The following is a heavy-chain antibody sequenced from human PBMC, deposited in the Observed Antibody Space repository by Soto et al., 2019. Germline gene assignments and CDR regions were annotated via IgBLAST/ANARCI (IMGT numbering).Heavy chain of an antibody. Sequence: EVQLVESGGGLVQPGGSLRLSCAASGFSFSSYWMHWVRQAPGKGLVWVSRIYGSSTNYADSVKGRFTISRDNAKNTLYLQMNSLRAEDTAVYYCARSMGAKNGFDIWGQGTMVTVSS. CDR2: IYGSST. CDR1: GFSFSSYW. V-gene: IGHV3-74*01. CDR3: ARSMGAKNGFDI. J-gene: IGHJ3*02. D-gene: IGHD1-26*01.